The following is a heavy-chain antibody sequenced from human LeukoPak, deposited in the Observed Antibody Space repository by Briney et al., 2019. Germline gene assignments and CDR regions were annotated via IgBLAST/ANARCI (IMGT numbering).Heavy chain of an antibody. D-gene: IGHD5-12*01. CDR2: ISASGGGT. V-gene: IGHV3-23*01. J-gene: IGHJ4*02. CDR3: ARDQSWSEYSGYDYGGFDY. CDR1: GFTFSTYA. Sequence: GGSLRLSCAASGFTFSTYAINWVRQAPGRGLEWVSAISASGGGTYYADSVKGRFTVSRDNSKNTLFLQMSSLRAEDTALYYCARDQSWSEYSGYDYGGFDYWGQGTLVTVSS.